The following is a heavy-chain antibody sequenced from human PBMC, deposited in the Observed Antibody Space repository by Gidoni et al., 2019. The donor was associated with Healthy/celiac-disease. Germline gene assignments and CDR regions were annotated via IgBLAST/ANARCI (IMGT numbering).Heavy chain of an antibody. Sequence: EVQLVESGGGLVKPGVSLRLSCAASGFTFRSYNMNWVRQAPGKGLEWVSYISSSGSYIYYADSVKGRFTISRDNAKNSLYLQMNSLRAEDTAVYYCARDPLRYYDSSGYLDYWGQGTLVTVSS. CDR2: ISSSGSYI. V-gene: IGHV3-21*01. CDR3: ARDPLRYYDSSGYLDY. CDR1: GFTFRSYN. D-gene: IGHD3-22*01. J-gene: IGHJ4*02.